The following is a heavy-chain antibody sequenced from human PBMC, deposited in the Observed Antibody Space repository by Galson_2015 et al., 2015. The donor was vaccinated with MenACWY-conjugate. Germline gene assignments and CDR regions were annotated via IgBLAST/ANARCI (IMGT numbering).Heavy chain of an antibody. D-gene: IGHD1-26*01. Sequence: SLRLSCAASGFTFSSYWVSWVRQAPGKGLEWVANIKQDGSEKYYVDSVKGRFTISRDNAKNSLYLQMNSLRAGDTAVYYCARSIGGSYTAFDIWGQGTMVTVSS. V-gene: IGHV3-7*03. CDR1: GFTFSSYW. CDR3: ARSIGGSYTAFDI. CDR2: IKQDGSEK. J-gene: IGHJ3*02.